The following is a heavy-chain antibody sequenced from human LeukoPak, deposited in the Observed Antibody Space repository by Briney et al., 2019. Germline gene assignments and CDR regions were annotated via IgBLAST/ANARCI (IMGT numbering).Heavy chain of an antibody. V-gene: IGHV4-34*01. Sequence: PSETLSLTCAVYGGSFSGYYWSWIRQAPGKGLEWIGEINHSGSTNYNPSLKSRVTISVDTSKNQFSLKLSSVTAADTAVYYCARFFSSSDYYYYGMDVWGQGTTVTVSS. CDR3: ARFFSSSDYYYYGMDV. J-gene: IGHJ6*02. D-gene: IGHD6-6*01. CDR2: INHSGST. CDR1: GGSFSGYY.